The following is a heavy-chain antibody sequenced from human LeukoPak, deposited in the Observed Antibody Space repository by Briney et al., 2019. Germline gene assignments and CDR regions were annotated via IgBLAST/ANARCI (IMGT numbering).Heavy chain of an antibody. J-gene: IGHJ4*02. CDR1: GGTFSSYA. Sequence: GASVKVSCKASGGTFSSYAISWVRQAPGQGLEWMGGIIPIFGTANYAQKFQGRVTITADESTSTAYMELSSLRSEDTAVYYCARDVVPAAYYSDYWGQGTLVTVSS. CDR2: IIPIFGTA. D-gene: IGHD2-2*01. CDR3: ARDVVPAAYYSDY. V-gene: IGHV1-69*13.